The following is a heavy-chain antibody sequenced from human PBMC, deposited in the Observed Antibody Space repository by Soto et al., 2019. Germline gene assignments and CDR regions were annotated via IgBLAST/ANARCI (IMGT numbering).Heavy chain of an antibody. D-gene: IGHD4-17*01. Sequence: QVQLVESGGGVVQPGRSLRLSCAASGFTFSSYGMHWVRQAPGKGLEWVAVIWYDGSNKYYADSVKGRFTISRDNSKNTLYLQMNSRRAEDTAVYYCAREHDYEAGMDVWGQGTTVTVSS. CDR3: AREHDYEAGMDV. CDR1: GFTFSSYG. J-gene: IGHJ6*02. V-gene: IGHV3-33*01. CDR2: IWYDGSNK.